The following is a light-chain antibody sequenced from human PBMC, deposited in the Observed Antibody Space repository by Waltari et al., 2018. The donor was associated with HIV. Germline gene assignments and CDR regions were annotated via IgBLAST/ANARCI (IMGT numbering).Light chain of an antibody. J-gene: IGKJ1*01. V-gene: IGKV4-1*01. CDR1: PTVLYTSNNINY. CDR3: QQYYSVPPT. CDR2: WAS. Sequence: DIVMTQSPYSLAVSLGERATLNCKSSPTVLYTSNNINYLAWYQQKPGQPPKLLIYWASTRESGVPDRFSGSGSGTDFTLTISSLQAEDVAVYFCQQYYSVPPTFGQGTKVEIK.